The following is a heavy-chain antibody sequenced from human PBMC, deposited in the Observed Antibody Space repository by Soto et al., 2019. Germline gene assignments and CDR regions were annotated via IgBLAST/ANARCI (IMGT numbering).Heavy chain of an antibody. J-gene: IGHJ6*02. Sequence: GGSLRLSCAASGFTLRSYAMHWVRQVPGKGLEWLAVISYEGSNQYYADSVQGRFTLTRDNAKKTVDLQMNSLRADDTAVYFCARSGSYYGIDLWGQGTTVTVSS. V-gene: IGHV3-30*04. CDR2: ISYEGSNQ. CDR1: GFTLRSYA. CDR3: ARSGSYYGIDL.